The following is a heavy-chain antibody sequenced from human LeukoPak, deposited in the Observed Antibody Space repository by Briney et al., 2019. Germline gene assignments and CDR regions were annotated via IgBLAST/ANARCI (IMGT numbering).Heavy chain of an antibody. V-gene: IGHV3-23*01. D-gene: IGHD3-22*01. CDR2: ISGSGGST. J-gene: IGHJ4*02. CDR3: AKDHDSSGYPLYYFDY. Sequence: GGTLRLSCAASGFTFSSYGMSWVRQAPGKGLEWVSAISGSGGSTYYADSVKGRFTISRDNSKNTLYLQMNSLRAEDTAVYYCAKDHDSSGYPLYYFDYWGQGTLVTVSS. CDR1: GFTFSSYG.